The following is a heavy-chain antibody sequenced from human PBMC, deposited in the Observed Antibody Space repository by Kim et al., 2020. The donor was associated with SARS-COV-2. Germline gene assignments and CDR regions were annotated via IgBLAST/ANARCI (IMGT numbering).Heavy chain of an antibody. V-gene: IGHV3-21*01. CDR1: GFTFSSYS. D-gene: IGHD6-6*01. J-gene: IGHJ4*02. Sequence: GGSLRLSCAASGFTFSSYSMNWVRQAPGKGLEWVSSISTSGYIYYADSVKGRFTISRDNAKNSLHLQMNSLRAEDTAVYYCTRGGTSSLIGGSCWGQGTLVTVSS. CDR3: TRGGTSSLIGGSC. CDR2: ISTSGYI.